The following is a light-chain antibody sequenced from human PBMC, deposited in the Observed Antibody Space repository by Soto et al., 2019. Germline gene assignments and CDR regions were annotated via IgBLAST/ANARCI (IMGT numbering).Light chain of an antibody. Sequence: QSVLTQPASVSGSPGQSITISCGGTSSDVGAYIYVSWYQQFPGKAPKLILYEVNNRPSGVPNRFSGSKSDTTASLTISGLQPEDEADYYCSAYSDIDTKVFGTGTKVTVL. CDR2: EVN. CDR3: SAYSDIDTKV. CDR1: SSDVGAYIY. V-gene: IGLV2-14*03. J-gene: IGLJ1*01.